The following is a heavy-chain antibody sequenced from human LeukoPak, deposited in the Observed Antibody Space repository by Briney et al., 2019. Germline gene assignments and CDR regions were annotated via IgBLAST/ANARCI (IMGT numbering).Heavy chain of an antibody. Sequence: PGGSLRLSCVASGFNLSAYAMHWARQAPGKGLEGVSLIRYDGSDKYYADSVKGRFTISRDISKITLNLQMNSLRAEDTAVYYCAKDASSSSSLGDWGQGTLVTVSS. D-gene: IGHD6-6*01. J-gene: IGHJ4*02. CDR1: GFNLSAYA. CDR2: IRYDGSDK. CDR3: AKDASSSSSLGD. V-gene: IGHV3-30*02.